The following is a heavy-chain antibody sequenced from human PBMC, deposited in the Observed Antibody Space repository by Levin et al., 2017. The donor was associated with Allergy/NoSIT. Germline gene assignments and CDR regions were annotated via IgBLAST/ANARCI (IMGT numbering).Heavy chain of an antibody. D-gene: IGHD1-1*01. V-gene: IGHV3-53*01. CDR2: YYGDGRT. CDR3: ARLSGTVWSPFDL. Sequence: SCAASGFTVSSNYMSWVRQAPGKGLEWVSLYYGDGRTAYGDSVKGRFTIPRDISRNTLDLQMNSLRAEDTALYYCARLSGTVWSPFDLWGQGTLVTVSS. J-gene: IGHJ4*02. CDR1: GFTVSSNY.